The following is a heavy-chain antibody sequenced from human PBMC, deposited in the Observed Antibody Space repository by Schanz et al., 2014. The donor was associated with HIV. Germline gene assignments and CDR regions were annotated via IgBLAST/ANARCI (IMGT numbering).Heavy chain of an antibody. V-gene: IGHV3-21*01. Sequence: VQLVESGGGVVQPGGSLRLSCAASGFTFSRYSLNWVRQAPGKGLEWVSSITSSSSYIYYADSVKGRFSVSRDNAKNSLYLQMNSLRAEDTAVYFCATDLSSSWFFDNWGQGTLVTVSS. CDR3: ATDLSSSWFFDN. D-gene: IGHD6-13*01. J-gene: IGHJ4*02. CDR1: GFTFSRYS. CDR2: ITSSSSYI.